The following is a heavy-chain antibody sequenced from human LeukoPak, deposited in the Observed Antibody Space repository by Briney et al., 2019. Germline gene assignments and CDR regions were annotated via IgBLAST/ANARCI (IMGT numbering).Heavy chain of an antibody. D-gene: IGHD3-10*01. J-gene: IGHJ4*02. CDR2: ISGSGGST. CDR3: AKDLSYYGPGSYYNENYFDY. V-gene: IGHV3-23*01. CDR1: GFTFSSYA. Sequence: PGGSLRLSCAASGFTFSSYAMSWVRQAPGKGLEWVSAISGSGGSTYYADSVKGRFTISRDNSKNTLYLQMNSLRAEDTAVYYCAKDLSYYGPGSYYNENYFDYWGQGTLVTVSP.